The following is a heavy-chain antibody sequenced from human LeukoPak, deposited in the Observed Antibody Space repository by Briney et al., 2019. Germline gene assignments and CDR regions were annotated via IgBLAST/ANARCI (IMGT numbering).Heavy chain of an antibody. CDR3: ARAALTGTVDY. CDR2: INQDGSET. CDR1: GFTFSSYS. V-gene: IGHV3-7*03. J-gene: IGHJ4*02. Sequence: GGSLRLSCAASGFTFSSYSMNWVRQAPGKALEWVANINQDGSETYYVDSVEGRFTISRDNTKNSLYLQMNSLRAEDTALYYCARAALTGTVDYWGQGTLVTVSS. D-gene: IGHD1-20*01.